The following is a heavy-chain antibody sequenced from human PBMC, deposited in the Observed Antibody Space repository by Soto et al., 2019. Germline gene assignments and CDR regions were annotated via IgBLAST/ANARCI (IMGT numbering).Heavy chain of an antibody. V-gene: IGHV1-3*01. CDR1: GYTFTSYG. CDR3: VRRHVSATGIDWFDP. Sequence: ASVKVSCKASGYTFTSYGIHWVRQAPGQRLEWMGWINAANGDTKYSPKFQGRVTITRDTSASTAYMELSSLRSEDTAAYYCVRRHVSATGIDWFDPWGQGTLSPSPQ. D-gene: IGHD6-13*01. J-gene: IGHJ5*02. CDR2: INAANGDT.